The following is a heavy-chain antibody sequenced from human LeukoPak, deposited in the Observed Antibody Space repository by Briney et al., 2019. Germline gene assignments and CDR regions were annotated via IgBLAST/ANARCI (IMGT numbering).Heavy chain of an antibody. Sequence: GGSLRLSCAASTFTFSTYWMTWVRQAPGTGPEFVANINQDGSVKNYVDSVKGRFTISRDNAKNSLYLQMNSLRADDTAVYYCARDPGSSSFDYWGQGTLVTVSS. CDR3: ARDPGSSSFDY. CDR1: TFTFSTYW. V-gene: IGHV3-7*01. J-gene: IGHJ4*02. D-gene: IGHD6-13*01. CDR2: INQDGSVK.